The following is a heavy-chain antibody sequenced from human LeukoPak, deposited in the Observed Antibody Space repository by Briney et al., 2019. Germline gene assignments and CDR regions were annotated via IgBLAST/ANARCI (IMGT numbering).Heavy chain of an antibody. V-gene: IGHV3-23*01. J-gene: IGHJ4*02. CDR3: AKRGSIVGATFYDY. CDR1: GFTFSSYA. Sequence: GGSLRLSCAASGFTFSSYAMSWVRQAPGKGLEWVSAISGSGGSTYYADSVKGRFTISRDNAKNSLYLQMNSLRAEDTAVYYCAKRGSIVGATFYDYWGQGTLVTVSS. CDR2: ISGSGGST. D-gene: IGHD1-26*01.